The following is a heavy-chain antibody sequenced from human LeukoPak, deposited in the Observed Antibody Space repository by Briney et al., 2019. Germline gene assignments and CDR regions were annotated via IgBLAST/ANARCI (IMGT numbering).Heavy chain of an antibody. Sequence: GGSLRLSCAASGFTFSSYAMSWVRQAPGKGLEWVSAISGSDGSTYYADSVKGRFTISRDNSKNTLYLQMNSLRAEDTAVYYCAKDLGKSGHGDFDNWGQGALVTVSS. CDR3: AKDLGKSGHGDFDN. D-gene: IGHD2-21*01. V-gene: IGHV3-23*01. J-gene: IGHJ4*02. CDR1: GFTFSSYA. CDR2: ISGSDGST.